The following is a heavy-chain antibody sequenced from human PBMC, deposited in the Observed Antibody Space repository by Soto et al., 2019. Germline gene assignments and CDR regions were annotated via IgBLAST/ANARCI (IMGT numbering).Heavy chain of an antibody. J-gene: IGHJ1*01. Sequence: QVQLVESGGGVVQPGRSLRLSCTASGFTFNSHGMHWVRQAPGKGLEWVAGLSYDGINKFYLDSVKVRFTISRDNAKNTVYLHMNRLRADDTAMYFCVKPIWGGSVTSDFQHWGQGTLVSVSS. CDR1: GFTFNSHG. CDR3: VKPIWGGSVTSDFQH. V-gene: IGHV3-30*18. CDR2: LSYDGINK. D-gene: IGHD4-17*01.